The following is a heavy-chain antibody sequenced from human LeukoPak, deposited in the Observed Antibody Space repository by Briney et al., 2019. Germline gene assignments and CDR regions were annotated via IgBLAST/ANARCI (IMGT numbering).Heavy chain of an antibody. CDR1: GGSISCGSYS. J-gene: IGHJ4*02. V-gene: IGHV4-61*02. Sequence: SETLSLTCTVSGGSISCGSYSWSWIRQPGGKGLEWIGRIYTSGSTNYNPSLKSRVTISVDTSKNQFSMKLSSVTAADTAVYYCASSTGSGSYYPLFDYWGQGTLVTVSS. CDR2: IYTSGST. D-gene: IGHD3-10*01. CDR3: ASSTGSGSYYPLFDY.